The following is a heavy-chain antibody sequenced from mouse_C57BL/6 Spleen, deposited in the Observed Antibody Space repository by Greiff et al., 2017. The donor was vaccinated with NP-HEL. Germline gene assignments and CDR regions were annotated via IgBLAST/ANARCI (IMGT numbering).Heavy chain of an antibody. CDR2: IDPENGDT. CDR3: TTYDYDLYYFDY. Sequence: VQLQQSGAELVRPGASVKLSCTASGFNIKDDYMHWMKQRPEQGLEWIGWIDPENGDTEYASKFQGKATITADTSSNTAYLQLSSLTSEDTAVYYCTTYDYDLYYFDYWGQGTTLTVSS. J-gene: IGHJ2*01. V-gene: IGHV14-4*01. D-gene: IGHD2-4*01. CDR1: GFNIKDDY.